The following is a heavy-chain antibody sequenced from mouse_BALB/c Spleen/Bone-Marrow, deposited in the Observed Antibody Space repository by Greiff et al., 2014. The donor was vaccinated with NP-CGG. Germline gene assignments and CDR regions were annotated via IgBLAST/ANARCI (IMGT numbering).Heavy chain of an antibody. V-gene: IGHV1S56*01. D-gene: IGHD1-1*01. CDR1: GYTFTSYY. Sequence: QVQLQQPGPELVKPGASVRISCKASGYTFTSYYIHWVKQRPGQGLEWIGWIYPGNVNTRHNEKFKGKATLTADKSSSTAYMQLSSLPSEDSAVYFCARPPGSSPAWFAYWGQGTLVTVSA. CDR2: IYPGNVNT. CDR3: ARPPGSSPAWFAY. J-gene: IGHJ3*01.